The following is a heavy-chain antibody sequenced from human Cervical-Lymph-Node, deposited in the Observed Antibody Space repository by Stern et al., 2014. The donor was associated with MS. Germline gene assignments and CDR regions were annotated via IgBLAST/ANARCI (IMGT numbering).Heavy chain of an antibody. CDR1: GFTFNSYW. Sequence: VQLMQSGGGLVQPGGSLRLSCAASGFTFNSYWMHWVRQAPGKGLIWVSRIKSDGSSTSYADSVKGRCSISRDNDKNTLYLQMNSLRAEDTAVYYCARGGYFDTSGYDPWGQGTLVTVSS. CDR2: IKSDGSST. J-gene: IGHJ5*02. V-gene: IGHV3-74*02. CDR3: ARGGYFDTSGYDP. D-gene: IGHD3-22*01.